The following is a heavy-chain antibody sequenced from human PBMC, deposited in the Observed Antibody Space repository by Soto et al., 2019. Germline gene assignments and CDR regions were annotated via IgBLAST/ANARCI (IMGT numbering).Heavy chain of an antibody. J-gene: IGHJ6*03. CDR3: ATVLYCSGGSCYSDYYYMDV. D-gene: IGHD2-15*01. Sequence: ASVKVSCKVSGYTLTELSMHWVRQAPGKGLEWVGGFDPEDGETIYAQKFQGRVTMTEDTSTDTAYMELSSLRSEDTAVYYCATVLYCSGGSCYSDYYYMDVWGKGTTVTVSS. V-gene: IGHV1-24*01. CDR1: GYTLTELS. CDR2: FDPEDGET.